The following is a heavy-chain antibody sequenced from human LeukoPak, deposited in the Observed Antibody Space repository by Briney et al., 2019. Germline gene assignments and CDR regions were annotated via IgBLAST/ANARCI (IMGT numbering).Heavy chain of an antibody. J-gene: IGHJ6*03. V-gene: IGHV1-18*01. CDR1: GYTFTSYG. D-gene: IGHD3-22*01. Sequence: ASVKVSCKASGYTFTSYGISWVRQAPGQGPEWMGWISAYNGNTNYAQKLQGRVTMTTDTSTSTAYMELSSLRSEDTAVYYCARGLDYYDSSGYYYYYYMDVWGKGTTVTISS. CDR2: ISAYNGNT. CDR3: ARGLDYYDSSGYYYYYYMDV.